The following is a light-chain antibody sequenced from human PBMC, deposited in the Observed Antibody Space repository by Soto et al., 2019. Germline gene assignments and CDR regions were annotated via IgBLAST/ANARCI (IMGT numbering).Light chain of an antibody. CDR1: QSVSSSY. J-gene: IGKJ4*01. Sequence: ELVLTQSPGTLSLSPGERATLSCRVSQSVSSSYLAWYQQKPGQAPRLLIYGASSRATGIPARFSGSGSGTDFTLTISSLEPEDFAVYYCQQRSNWPLPFGGGTKVDIK. CDR2: GAS. CDR3: QQRSNWPLP. V-gene: IGKV3D-20*02.